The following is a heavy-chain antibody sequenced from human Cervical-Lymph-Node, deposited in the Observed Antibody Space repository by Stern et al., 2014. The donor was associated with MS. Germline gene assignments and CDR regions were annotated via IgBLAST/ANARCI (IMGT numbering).Heavy chain of an antibody. D-gene: IGHD2-8*02. V-gene: IGHV5-51*01. CDR1: GYSFTTFW. CDR3: ARSPTGVSDPHYFDS. J-gene: IGHJ4*02. Sequence: EVQLVESGAEVKKSGESLTISCKASGYSFTTFWIGWVRQMPGKGLEWMGIIYPGDYDTRYSPSFQGQVTISLDKSIPTAFLHWNSLRASDTATYYCARSPTGVSDPHYFDSWGQGTLVTVSS. CDR2: IYPGDYDT.